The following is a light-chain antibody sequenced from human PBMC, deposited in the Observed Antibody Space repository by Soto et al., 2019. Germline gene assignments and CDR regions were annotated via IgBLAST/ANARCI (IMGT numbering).Light chain of an antibody. CDR1: SIDVGDSDF. V-gene: IGLV2-11*01. Sequence: QSVLTQPRSVSGSPGQSVTISCTGTSIDVGDSDFVSWYQQHPGKAPKLMIYVVTKRPSGVPDRFSGSKSGNTASLTISGLQDEDEADYYCSSYAGTNNYLFGTVTKVTVL. CDR3: SSYAGTNNYL. J-gene: IGLJ1*01. CDR2: VVT.